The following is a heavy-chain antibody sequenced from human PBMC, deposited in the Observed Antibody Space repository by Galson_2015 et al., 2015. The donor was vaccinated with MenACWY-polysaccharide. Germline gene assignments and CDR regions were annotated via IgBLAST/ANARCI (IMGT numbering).Heavy chain of an antibody. CDR3: TRIIARKHTSFDS. J-gene: IGHJ4*02. CDR1: GYKFSSYD. V-gene: IGHV1-8*01. CDR2: MNPNSGNT. Sequence: SVKVSCKASGYKFSSYDINWVRQASGQGLEWMGWMNPNSGNTGYAQKFQGRVALTRDTATSTAYMVLRMLKYDDTAVYYCTRIIARKHTSFDSWGQGTLVSVS. D-gene: IGHD2-21*01.